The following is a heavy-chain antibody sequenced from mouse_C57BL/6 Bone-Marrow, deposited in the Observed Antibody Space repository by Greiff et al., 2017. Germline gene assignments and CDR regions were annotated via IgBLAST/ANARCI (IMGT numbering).Heavy chain of an antibody. CDR1: GYTFTSYD. CDR3: ARGTGYYDWFDY. V-gene: IGHV1-85*01. CDR2: IYPRDGST. D-gene: IGHD2-3*01. J-gene: IGHJ3*01. Sequence: QVQLQQSGPELVKPGASVKLSCKASGYTFTSYDITWVKQRPGQGLEWIGKIYPRDGSTKYNETFKGKATLTVDKSSSTVYMELSSLTSEDSAVYFCARGTGYYDWFDYWGQGTRVTVSA.